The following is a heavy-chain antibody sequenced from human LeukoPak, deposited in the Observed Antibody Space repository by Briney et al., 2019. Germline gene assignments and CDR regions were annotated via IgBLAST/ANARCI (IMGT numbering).Heavy chain of an antibody. CDR3: AKDTQVNYGYSYGYSYYGMDV. CDR1: GFTFSSYG. D-gene: IGHD5-18*01. CDR2: IWYGGSNK. Sequence: QPGGSLRLSCAASGFTFSSYGMHWVRQAPGKGLEWVAVIWYGGSNKYYADSVKGRFTISRDNSKNTLYLQMNSLRAEDTAVYYCAKDTQVNYGYSYGYSYYGMDVWGQGTTVTVSS. J-gene: IGHJ6*02. V-gene: IGHV3-30*02.